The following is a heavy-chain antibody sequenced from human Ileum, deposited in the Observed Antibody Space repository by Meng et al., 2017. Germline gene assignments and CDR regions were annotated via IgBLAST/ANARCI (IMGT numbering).Heavy chain of an antibody. V-gene: IGHV4-59*01. J-gene: IGHJ4*02. CDR1: GGSISTYY. D-gene: IGHD3-10*01. CDR3: ARAYYGSGSYYSFVY. CDR2: IYYSGST. Sequence: SETLSLTCTVPGGSISTYYWSWIRQPPGKGLEWIGYIYYSGSTNYNPSLKSRVTISIDTSKNQFSLKLSSVTAADTAVYYCARAYYGSGSYYSFVYWGQGTLVTVSS.